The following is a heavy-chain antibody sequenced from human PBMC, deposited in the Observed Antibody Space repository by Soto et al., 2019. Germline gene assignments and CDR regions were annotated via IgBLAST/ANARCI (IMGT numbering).Heavy chain of an antibody. CDR3: ARGPGITMIVVAFDY. D-gene: IGHD3-22*01. J-gene: IGHJ4*02. CDR1: GFTFSSYW. Sequence: PGGSLRLSCAASGFTFSSYWMIWVRQAPGKGLEWVANIKQDGSEIYYVDSVKGRFTISRDNAKNSLYLQMNSLRAEDTAVYYCARGPGITMIVVAFDYWAQGTLVTVSS. CDR2: IKQDGSEI. V-gene: IGHV3-7*05.